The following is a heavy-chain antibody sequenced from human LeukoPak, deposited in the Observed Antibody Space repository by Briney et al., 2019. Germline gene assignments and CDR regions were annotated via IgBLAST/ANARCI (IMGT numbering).Heavy chain of an antibody. V-gene: IGHV4-4*02. J-gene: IGHJ4*02. Sequence: SETLSLTCAVSIDSTNGNYWSWVRQSPGKGLEWIGEVHRSGSTNYKPSLKRQVTISIDRSKDQISLDLTSVTAADTAVYYCARELLNAPTPGAYWGQGILVTVSS. CDR1: IDSTNGNY. CDR2: VHRSGST. CDR3: ARELLNAPTPGAY. D-gene: IGHD2-21*01.